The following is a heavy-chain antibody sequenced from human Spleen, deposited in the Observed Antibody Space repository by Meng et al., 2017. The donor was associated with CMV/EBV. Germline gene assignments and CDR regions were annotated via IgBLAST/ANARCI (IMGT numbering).Heavy chain of an antibody. V-gene: IGHV3-7*01. Sequence: GESLKISCAASGFTFSSYWMSWVRQAPGKGLEWVANIKQDGSEKYYVDSVKGRFTISRDNAKNSLYLQMNSLRAEDTAVYYCAKDADNYYGLDVWGQGTTVTVSS. CDR2: IKQDGSEK. J-gene: IGHJ6*02. CDR3: AKDADNYYGLDV. CDR1: GFTFSSYW.